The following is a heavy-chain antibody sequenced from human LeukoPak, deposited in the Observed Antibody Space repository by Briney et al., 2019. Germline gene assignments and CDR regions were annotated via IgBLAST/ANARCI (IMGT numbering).Heavy chain of an antibody. D-gene: IGHD3-10*01. CDR1: GSTFSSYA. CDR3: ARGPKIGPMVRGVYPDPFDY. CDR2: INHSGST. J-gene: IGHJ4*02. Sequence: PGGSLRLSCAASGSTFSSYAMSWIRQPPGKGLEWIGEINHSGSTNYNPSLKSRVTISVDTSKNQFSLKLSSVTAADTAVYYCARGPKIGPMVRGVYPDPFDYWGQGTLVTVSS. V-gene: IGHV4-34*01.